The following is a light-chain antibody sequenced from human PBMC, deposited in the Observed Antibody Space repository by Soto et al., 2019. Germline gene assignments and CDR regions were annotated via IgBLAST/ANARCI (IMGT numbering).Light chain of an antibody. CDR1: QSVASY. V-gene: IGKV3-11*01. Sequence: EDVLTQSPATLSLSPGERATLSCRASQSVASYLAWYQQRPGQAPRLLVYDASNRAPGIPARFSGSGSGTDFTLTINSLEPEDFAIYYCQHRANWPLTFGGGTRVELK. CDR3: QHRANWPLT. J-gene: IGKJ4*01. CDR2: DAS.